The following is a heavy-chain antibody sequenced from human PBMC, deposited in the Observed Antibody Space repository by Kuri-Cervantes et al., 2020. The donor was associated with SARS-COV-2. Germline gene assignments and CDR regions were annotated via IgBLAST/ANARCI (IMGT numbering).Heavy chain of an antibody. CDR2: INHSGST. D-gene: IGHD2-2*01. V-gene: IGHV4-34*01. J-gene: IGHJ4*02. CDR3: ARIRPKLGYCSSTSCYSPMGYFDY. CDR1: GGSFSGYY. Sequence: SETLSLTCAVYGGSFSGYYWSWIRQPPGKGLEWIGEINHSGSTNYNPSLKSRVTISVDTSKNQFSLKLSSVTAADTAVYYCARIRPKLGYCSSTSCYSPMGYFDYWGQGTLVTVSS.